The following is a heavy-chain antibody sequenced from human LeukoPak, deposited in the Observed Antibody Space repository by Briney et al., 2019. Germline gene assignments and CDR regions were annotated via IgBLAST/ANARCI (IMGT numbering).Heavy chain of an antibody. CDR1: RFTFNNYA. CDR2: ISGSGFST. Sequence: PGGSLRLSCAASRFTFNNYAMIWVRQAPGKGLEWVSGISGSGFSTYYADSVKGRFAISRDNSKNTLYLQMNSLRAEDTAVYYCAKVEPQYSSSWYGDCWGQGTLVTVSS. D-gene: IGHD6-13*01. CDR3: AKVEPQYSSSWYGDC. J-gene: IGHJ4*02. V-gene: IGHV3-23*01.